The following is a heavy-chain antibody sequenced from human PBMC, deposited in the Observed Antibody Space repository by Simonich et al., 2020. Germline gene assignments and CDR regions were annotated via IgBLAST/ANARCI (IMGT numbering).Heavy chain of an antibody. D-gene: IGHD5-18*01. Sequence: QVQLVQSGAEVKKPGASVKVSCKASGYTFTGYYMHWVRQAPGQGRGGMGGINPNSGGKNYAQKFQGRVTMTRDTSISTAYMELSRLRSDDTAVYYCARVSGGTAMVTSTFDIWGQGTMVTVSS. CDR1: GYTFTGYY. V-gene: IGHV1-2*02. CDR3: ARVSGGTAMVTSTFDI. J-gene: IGHJ3*02. CDR2: INPNSGGK.